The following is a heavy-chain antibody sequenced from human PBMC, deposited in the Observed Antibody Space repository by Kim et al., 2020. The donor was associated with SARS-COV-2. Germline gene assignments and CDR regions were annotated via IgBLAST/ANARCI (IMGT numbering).Heavy chain of an antibody. V-gene: IGHV3-30*18. CDR1: GFTFSNYG. Sequence: GGSLRLSCAASGFTFSNYGMHWVRQAPGKGLEWVAVISYDGSNKYYADSVKGRFTISRDNSKNTLYLQMNSLRAEDTAVYYCAKDVSFDYWGQGTLVTVSS. CDR3: AKDVSFDY. CDR2: ISYDGSNK. J-gene: IGHJ4*02.